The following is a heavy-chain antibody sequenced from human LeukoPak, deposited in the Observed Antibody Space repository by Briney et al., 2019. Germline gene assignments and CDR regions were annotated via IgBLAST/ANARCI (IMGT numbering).Heavy chain of an antibody. CDR1: GFTFSSYE. CDR2: ISSSGSTT. J-gene: IGHJ6*04. CDR3: AELGITMIGGV. Sequence: GGSLRLSCAASGFTFSSYEMNWVRQAPGKGLEWVSYISSSGSTTYYADSVKGRFTISRDNAKNLLYLQMNSLRAEDTAVYYCAELGITMIGGVWGKGTTVTISS. V-gene: IGHV3-48*03. D-gene: IGHD3-10*02.